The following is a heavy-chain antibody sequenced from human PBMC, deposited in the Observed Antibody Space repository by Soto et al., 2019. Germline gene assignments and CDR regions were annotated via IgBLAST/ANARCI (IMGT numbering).Heavy chain of an antibody. V-gene: IGHV4-30-2*01. CDR2: IYHSGST. CDR3: ASAYYDSSVSAFDI. J-gene: IGHJ3*02. D-gene: IGHD3-22*01. CDR1: GGSISSGGYS. Sequence: SETLSLTCAVSGGSISSGGYSWSWIRQPPGKGLEWVGYIYHSGSTYYNPSLKSRVTISVDKSKNQFSLKLSSVTAADTAVYYCASAYYDSSVSAFDIWGQGTMVTVSS.